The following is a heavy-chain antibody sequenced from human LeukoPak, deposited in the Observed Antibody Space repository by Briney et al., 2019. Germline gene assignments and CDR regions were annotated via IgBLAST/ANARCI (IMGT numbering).Heavy chain of an antibody. CDR3: ARHETGPYFDY. Sequence: GEFLKISCKGSGYSFTSYWIGWVRRMPGEGLEWMGIIYPGDSDTRYSPSFQGQVTISADRSISTAYLQWSSLKASDTAMYYCARHETGPYFDYWGEGTLVTVSS. J-gene: IGHJ4*02. CDR2: IYPGDSDT. D-gene: IGHD7-27*01. CDR1: GYSFTSYW. V-gene: IGHV5-51*01.